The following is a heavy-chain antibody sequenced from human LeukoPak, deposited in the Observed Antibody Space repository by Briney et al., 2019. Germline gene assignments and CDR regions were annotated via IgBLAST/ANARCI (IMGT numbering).Heavy chain of an antibody. J-gene: IGHJ4*02. CDR1: GYTFTSYF. Sequence: ASVKVSCKASGYTFTSYFMHWVRQAPGQGLEWMGIINPGGGTTSYAQKFQGRVTMTADTPTSTVYMELSSLRSEDTAMYYCAREVESTDYWGQGTLVTVSS. CDR3: AREVESTDY. D-gene: IGHD3-3*01. V-gene: IGHV1-46*01. CDR2: INPGGGTT.